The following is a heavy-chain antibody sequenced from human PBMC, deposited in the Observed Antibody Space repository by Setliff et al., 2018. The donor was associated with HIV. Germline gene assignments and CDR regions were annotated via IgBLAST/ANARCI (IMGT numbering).Heavy chain of an antibody. J-gene: IGHJ6*02. CDR1: GFTPAFPFNSYW. V-gene: IGHV3-21*01. D-gene: IGHD3-3*01. CDR3: ARDNLYYNLYDGSPVYGMDV. Sequence: GGSLRLSCVGSGFTPAFPFNSYWMSWVRQAPGRGLEWVSSISIGSGGAIDYADSVQGRFTISRDNSKNSLYLQMNSLRVEDTGVYYCARDNLYYNLYDGSPVYGMDVWGQGTTVTVSS. CDR2: ISIGSGGAI.